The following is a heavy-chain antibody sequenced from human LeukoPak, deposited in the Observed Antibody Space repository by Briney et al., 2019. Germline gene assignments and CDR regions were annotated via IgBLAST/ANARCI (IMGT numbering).Heavy chain of an antibody. CDR1: GFTFSSYA. V-gene: IGHV3-23*01. D-gene: IGHD2-21*02. CDR2: ISGSGGST. Sequence: GSLRISCAASGFTFSSYAMSWVRQASGEGLEWGSAISGSGGSTYYADSVKGRFTISRDNSKNTLYLQMNSLRAEDTAVYYCAKSPQLAYCGGDCPPEYYFDYWGQGTLVTVSS. CDR3: AKSPQLAYCGGDCPPEYYFDY. J-gene: IGHJ4*02.